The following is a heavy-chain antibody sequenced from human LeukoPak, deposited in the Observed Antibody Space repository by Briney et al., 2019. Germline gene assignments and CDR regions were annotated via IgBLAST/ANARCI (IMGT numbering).Heavy chain of an antibody. CDR1: GFTVSSNS. Sequence: GGSLRLSCAASGFTVSSNSMSWVRQAPGKGLEWVSVIYNGGSTYYADSVKGRFTISRQNSKNTVYLQMNSLRAEDTAVYYCARWNWNYNWFDPWGQGTLVAVSS. V-gene: IGHV3-53*04. CDR3: ARWNWNYNWFDP. J-gene: IGHJ5*02. D-gene: IGHD1-7*01. CDR2: IYNGGST.